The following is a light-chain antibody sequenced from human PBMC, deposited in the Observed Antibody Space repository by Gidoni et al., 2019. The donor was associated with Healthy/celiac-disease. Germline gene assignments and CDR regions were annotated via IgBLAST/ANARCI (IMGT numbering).Light chain of an antibody. CDR2: GAS. CDR1: QSVSSSY. Sequence: ELVLTQSTGTLSLSPGERATLSCRASQSVSSSYLAWYKPKPGQAPRLLIYGASSRATGIPYRFSGSVSETDVTLTIIRLEPEVFAVYDCQQYCSSLWTFXQXTKVEIK. J-gene: IGKJ1*01. V-gene: IGKV3-20*01. CDR3: QQYCSSLWT.